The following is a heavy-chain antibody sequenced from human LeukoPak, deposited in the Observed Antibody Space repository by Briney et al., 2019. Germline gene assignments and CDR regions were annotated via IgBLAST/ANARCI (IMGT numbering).Heavy chain of an antibody. V-gene: IGHV4-59*08. D-gene: IGHD3-16*01. CDR2: IYYSGST. CDR3: ARGGGQASVVDY. CDR1: GGSISSYY. J-gene: IGHJ4*02. Sequence: SETLSLTCTVSGGSISSYYWSWIRQPPGKGLEWIGYIYYSGSTNYNPSLRSRVTISVYTSRNQFALRLNSVTAADTAVYYCARGGGQASVVDYWGQGTLVTISS.